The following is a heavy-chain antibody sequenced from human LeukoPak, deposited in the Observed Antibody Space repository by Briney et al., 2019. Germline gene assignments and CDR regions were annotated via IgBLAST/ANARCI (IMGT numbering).Heavy chain of an antibody. D-gene: IGHD3-10*01. J-gene: IGHJ5*02. V-gene: IGHV4-39*02. Sequence: PSETLSLTCTVSGGSVSSSGYYWGWIRQPPGKGLEWIGSIHNSGGTYYNPSLNSRVAITVDASKNYFSLKLSSVTAADTAVYYCARRTGSHLPNWFGPWGQGTLVTVSS. CDR3: ARRTGSHLPNWFGP. CDR2: IHNSGGT. CDR1: GGSVSSSGYY.